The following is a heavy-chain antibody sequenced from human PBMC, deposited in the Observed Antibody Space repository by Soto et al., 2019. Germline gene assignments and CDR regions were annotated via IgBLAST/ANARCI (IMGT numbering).Heavy chain of an antibody. CDR3: LDGSGKTPGRALQIPGVAFDI. Sequence: GGSLRLSCAASGFTFSSYAMSWVRQAPGKGLEWVSAISGSGGRTYYADSVKGRFTISRDNSKNTLYLQMNSLRAEDTAVYYCLDGSGKTPGRALQIPGVAFDIWGQGTMVTVSS. V-gene: IGHV3-23*01. CDR2: ISGSGGRT. J-gene: IGHJ3*02. CDR1: GFTFSSYA. D-gene: IGHD3-10*01.